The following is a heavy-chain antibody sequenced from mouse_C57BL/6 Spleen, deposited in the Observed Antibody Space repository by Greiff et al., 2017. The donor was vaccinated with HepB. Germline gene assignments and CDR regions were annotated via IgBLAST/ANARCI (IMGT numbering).Heavy chain of an antibody. CDR1: GYTFTSYW. Sequence: QVQLQQPGAELVKPGASVKLSCKASGYTFTSYWMHWVKQRPGQGLEWIGMIHPNSGSTNYNENFKSKATLTVDKSSSTAYMQLRSLTSEDSAVYYCASPPSSSLWYFDVWGTGTTVTVSS. CDR2: IHPNSGST. CDR3: ASPPSSSLWYFDV. V-gene: IGHV1-64*01. J-gene: IGHJ1*03. D-gene: IGHD6-1*01.